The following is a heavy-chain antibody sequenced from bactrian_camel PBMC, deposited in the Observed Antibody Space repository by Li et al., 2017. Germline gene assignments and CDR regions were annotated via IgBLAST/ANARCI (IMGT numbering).Heavy chain of an antibody. Sequence: HVQLVESGGGSVQAGGSLRLSCAVSGNIDSVNCLAWFRQAPGGEREGVAAVGNGGGSEYYADSVRGRFTISQVNSLSPVYLQMNNLKPEDTAMYICAAGNTWARSPLRADEYNYWGPGTQVTVS. V-gene: IGHV3S54*01. CDR1: GNIDSVNC. D-gene: IGHD6*01. CDR2: VGNGGGSE. CDR3: AAGNTWARSPLRADEYNY. J-gene: IGHJ4*01.